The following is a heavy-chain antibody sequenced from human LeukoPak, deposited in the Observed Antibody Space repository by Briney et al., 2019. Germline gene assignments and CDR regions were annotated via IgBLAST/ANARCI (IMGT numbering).Heavy chain of an antibody. CDR3: ARGRGSSWYGYYYYMDV. CDR1: GGSFSGYY. J-gene: IGHJ6*03. D-gene: IGHD6-13*01. CDR2: INHGGST. Sequence: SETLSLTCAVYGGSFSGYYWRWIRQPPGKGLEWIGEINHGGSTNNNPSPKSRVTISVDTSKNQFSLKLSSVTAADTAVYCCARGRGSSWYGYYYYMDVWGKGTTVTVSS. V-gene: IGHV4-34*01.